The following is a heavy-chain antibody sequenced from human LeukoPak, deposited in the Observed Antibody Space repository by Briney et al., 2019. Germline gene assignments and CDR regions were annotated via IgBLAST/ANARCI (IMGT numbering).Heavy chain of an antibody. J-gene: IGHJ4*02. CDR1: GFTFSSYA. V-gene: IGHV4-30-4*08. CDR3: ARDRGFGELQPLDY. D-gene: IGHD3-10*01. CDR2: IYYSGST. Sequence: LSCAASGFTFSSYAMSWVRQPPGKGLEWIGYIYYSGSTYYNPSLKSRVTISVDTSKNQFSLKLSSVTAADTAVYYCARDRGFGELQPLDYWGQGTLVTVSS.